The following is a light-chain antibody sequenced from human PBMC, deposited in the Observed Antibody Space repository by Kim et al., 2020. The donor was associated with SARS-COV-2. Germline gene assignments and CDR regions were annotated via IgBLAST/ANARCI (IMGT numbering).Light chain of an antibody. CDR2: EDY. CDR3: QAWDSNTVV. J-gene: IGLJ3*02. CDR1: KLGDKN. V-gene: IGLV3-1*01. Sequence: SYELTQPPSVSVSPGQTASITCSGDKLGDKNVCWYQQKPGQSPVLVIYEDYMRPSGIPERFSGSNSGNTATLTISGTPAMDEADYYCQAWDSNTVVFGGG.